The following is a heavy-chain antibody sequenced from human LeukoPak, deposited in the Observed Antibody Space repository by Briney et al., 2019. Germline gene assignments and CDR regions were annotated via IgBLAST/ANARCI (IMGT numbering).Heavy chain of an antibody. CDR3: ARDSERGGVSYYYGMDV. J-gene: IGHJ6*02. Sequence: GGSLRLSCAASGFSVSSNYMNWVRQAPGKGLEWVSVIYGGGGTYSADSVKGRFTISRDDSKNTLYLQMNSLRDEDTAVYYCARDSERGGVSYYYGMDVWGQGTTVTVSS. CDR2: IYGGGGT. V-gene: IGHV3-66*01. CDR1: GFSVSSNY. D-gene: IGHD2-8*02.